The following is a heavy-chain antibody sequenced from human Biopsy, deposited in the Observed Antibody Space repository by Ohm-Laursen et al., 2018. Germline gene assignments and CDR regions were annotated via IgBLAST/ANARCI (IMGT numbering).Heavy chain of an antibody. CDR3: ATKLTGYFHH. CDR2: NIPILGTG. Sequence: GASVKVSCKASGYSFNNYGINWVRQAPGQGLEWLGGNIPILGTGNYAPMFHGRVTVVADTSTSTATMELRSLRPDDTAVYYCATKLTGYFHHWGQGTLVSVSS. D-gene: IGHD3-9*01. V-gene: IGHV1-69*06. CDR1: GYSFNNYG. J-gene: IGHJ1*01.